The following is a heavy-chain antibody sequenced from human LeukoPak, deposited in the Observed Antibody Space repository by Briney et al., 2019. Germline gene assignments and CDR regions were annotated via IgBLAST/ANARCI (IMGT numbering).Heavy chain of an antibody. CDR1: GGSISSYY. V-gene: IGHV4-59*01. CDR3: ARVNCGGDCYSFDY. D-gene: IGHD2-21*02. CDR2: IYYSGST. Sequence: SETLSLTCTVSGGSISSYYWSWIRQPPGKGLEWIGYIYYSGSTNYNPSLKSRVTISVDTSKNQISLKLSSVTAADTAVYYCARVNCGGDCYSFDYWGQGTLVTVSS. J-gene: IGHJ4*02.